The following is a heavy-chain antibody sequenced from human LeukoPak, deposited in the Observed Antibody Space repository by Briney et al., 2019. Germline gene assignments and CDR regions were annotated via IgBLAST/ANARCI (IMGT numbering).Heavy chain of an antibody. V-gene: IGHV3-9*01. Sequence: GRSLRLSCAASGFTFDDYAMHWVRQAPGKGLEWVSGISWNSGSIGYADSVKGRFTISRGNAKNTLYLQMNSLRAEDTAVYYCAKEPWRIAVAGTPTGYYYGMDVWGQGTTVTVSS. CDR2: ISWNSGSI. D-gene: IGHD6-19*01. J-gene: IGHJ6*02. CDR3: AKEPWRIAVAGTPTGYYYGMDV. CDR1: GFTFDDYA.